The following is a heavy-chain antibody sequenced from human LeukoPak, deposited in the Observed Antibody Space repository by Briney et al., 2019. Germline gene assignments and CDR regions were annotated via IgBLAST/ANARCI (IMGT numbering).Heavy chain of an antibody. J-gene: IGHJ3*02. D-gene: IGHD3-22*01. CDR3: AKGFSGYRAEVAFDI. V-gene: IGHV3-30*18. CDR1: GFTFSSYG. Sequence: GGSLRLSCATSGFTFSSYGMHWVREAPGGGRGWGAVISYDGSNKYYEDSVKGRFTISRDNSKNTLYLQMNSLRAEDTAVYYCAKGFSGYRAEVAFDIWGQGTMVTVSS. CDR2: ISYDGSNK.